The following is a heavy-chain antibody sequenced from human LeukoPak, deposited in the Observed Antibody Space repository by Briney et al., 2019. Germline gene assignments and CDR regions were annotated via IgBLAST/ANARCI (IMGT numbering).Heavy chain of an antibody. D-gene: IGHD6-25*01. J-gene: IGHJ6*03. CDR3: ARFAAGGSYYYYMDV. V-gene: IGHV3-21*06. Sequence: GGSLRLSCAASGFTFSSYSMNWVRQAPGKGLEWVSSISSSSSYIYYADSVKGRFTISRDNAKNSLYLQMNSLRADDTAVYYCARFAAGGSYYYYMDVWGKGPRSPSP. CDR1: GFTFSSYS. CDR2: ISSSSSYI.